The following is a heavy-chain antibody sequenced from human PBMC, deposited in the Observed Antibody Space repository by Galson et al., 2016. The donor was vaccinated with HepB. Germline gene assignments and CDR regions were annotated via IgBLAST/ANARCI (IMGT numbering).Heavy chain of an antibody. CDR3: ARAGGYSGFRDYYYYGMDV. Sequence: SLRLSCAASGFTFSSYAMHWVRQAPGKGLEWVTLISYDGTSQYSADSVKGRFAISRDNSKNTLYLQMNNMRSEDTAVYYCARAGGYSGFRDYYYYGMDVWGRGTTVTVSS. CDR1: GFTFSSYA. J-gene: IGHJ6*02. D-gene: IGHD5-12*01. CDR2: ISYDGTSQ. V-gene: IGHV3-30*09.